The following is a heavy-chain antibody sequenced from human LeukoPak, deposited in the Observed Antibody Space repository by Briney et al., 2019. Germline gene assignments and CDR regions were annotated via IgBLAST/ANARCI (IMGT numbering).Heavy chain of an antibody. CDR2: IYYSGST. D-gene: IGHD4-17*01. V-gene: IGHV4-31*03. J-gene: IGHJ3*02. Sequence: SETLSLTCTVSGGSISSGGYYWSWIRQHPGKGLEWIGYIYYSGSTYYNPSLKSRVTISVDTSKNQFSLKLSSVTAADTAVYYCGRATVPNGETFDIWGQGTMVTVSS. CDR3: GRATVPNGETFDI. CDR1: GGSISSGGYY.